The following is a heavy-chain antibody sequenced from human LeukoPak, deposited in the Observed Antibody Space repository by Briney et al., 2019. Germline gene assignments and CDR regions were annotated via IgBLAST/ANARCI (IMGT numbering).Heavy chain of an antibody. V-gene: IGHV4-30-2*01. J-gene: IGHJ5*02. CDR3: ARSRQASGLFSS. D-gene: IGHD3-10*01. CDR2: IYDRGPA. CDR1: GYAIISGGFS. Sequence: SQTLSLTCTVSGYAIISGGFSWNWIRQPPGKGLEWIGCIYDRGPAHYNPSLKSRFTISVDRPKNQFFLNVTSLTAPDTAVYYCARSRQASGLFSSWGQGTLVVVSS.